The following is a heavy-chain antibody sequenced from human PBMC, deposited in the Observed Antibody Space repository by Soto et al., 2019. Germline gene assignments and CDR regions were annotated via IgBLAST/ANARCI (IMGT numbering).Heavy chain of an antibody. D-gene: IGHD2-2*01. CDR1: GFTFSSYS. CDR3: ARRGGRYCSSNSCYNGYYYYYYMDV. CDR2: ISSSSSTI. Sequence: PGGSLRLSCAASGFTFSSYSMNWVRQAPGKGLEWVSYISSSSSTIYYADSVKGRFTISRDNAKNSLYLQMNSLRAEDTAVYYCARRGGRYCSSNSCYNGYYYYYYMDVWGKGTTVTVSS. V-gene: IGHV3-48*01. J-gene: IGHJ6*03.